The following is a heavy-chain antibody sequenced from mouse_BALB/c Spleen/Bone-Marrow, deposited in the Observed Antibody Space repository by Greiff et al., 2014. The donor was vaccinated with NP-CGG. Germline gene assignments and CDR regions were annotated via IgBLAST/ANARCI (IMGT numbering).Heavy chain of an antibody. D-gene: IGHD2-5*01. CDR2: INPNNGGT. J-gene: IGHJ4*01. V-gene: IGHV1-22*01. Sequence: EVMLVESGPELVKPGASVKISCKTSGYTFTEYTMHWVRQSHGKSLEWIGGINPNNGGTSYNQKFKGKATLTVDKSSSTAYMELRSLTSEDSAVFYCARSNYFYAMDYWGQGTSVTVSS. CDR1: GYTFTEYT. CDR3: ARSNYFYAMDY.